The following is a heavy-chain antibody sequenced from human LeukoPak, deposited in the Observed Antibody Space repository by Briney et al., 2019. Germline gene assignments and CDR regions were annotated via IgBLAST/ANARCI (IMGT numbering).Heavy chain of an antibody. Sequence: SQTLSLTCTVSGGSVSSGPYYWSWIRQPPGEGLEWIGWENNYNVSLESRVTISVDRSKNQFSLKLSSVTAADTAVYYCARGGYYYVWYFDLWGRGTLVTVSS. V-gene: IGHV4-30-2*01. CDR2: EN. D-gene: IGHD3-22*01. CDR3: ARGGYYYVWYFDL. J-gene: IGHJ2*01. CDR1: GGSVSSGPYY.